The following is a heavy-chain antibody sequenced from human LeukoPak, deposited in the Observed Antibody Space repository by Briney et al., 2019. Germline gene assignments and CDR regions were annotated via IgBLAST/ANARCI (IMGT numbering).Heavy chain of an antibody. CDR3: ARDRRYCSGGSCYPNYFDY. Sequence: GGSLRLSCAASGFTFSSYCMTWVRQAPGKGLEWVANVKHDGSEKYYVDSVKGRFTICRDNAKNSLYLQMNSLRAEDTAVYYCARDRRYCSGGSCYPNYFDYWGQGTLVTVSS. CDR1: GFTFSSYC. D-gene: IGHD2-15*01. V-gene: IGHV3-7*03. CDR2: VKHDGSEK. J-gene: IGHJ4*02.